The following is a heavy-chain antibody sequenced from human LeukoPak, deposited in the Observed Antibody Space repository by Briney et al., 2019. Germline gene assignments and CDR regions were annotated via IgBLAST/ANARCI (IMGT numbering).Heavy chain of an antibody. CDR2: IFHSGRT. D-gene: IGHD2-21*02. Sequence: SETLSLTCAVSGYSIRSDYYWGWIRQPPGKGLEWIGTIFHSGRTYYNPSLKSRITILVDTSKNQFSLKLSSVTAADTAVYYCARGRAKGDYYFDYWGQGTLVTVSS. CDR1: GYSIRSDYY. CDR3: ARGRAKGDYYFDY. V-gene: IGHV4-38-2*01. J-gene: IGHJ4*02.